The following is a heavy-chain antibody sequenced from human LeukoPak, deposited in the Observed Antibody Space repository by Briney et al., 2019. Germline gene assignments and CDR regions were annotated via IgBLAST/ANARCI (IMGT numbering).Heavy chain of an antibody. CDR1: GLTFSSYW. CDR3: AKDPRTTVTYYYDYYMDV. D-gene: IGHD4-17*01. Sequence: GRSLTLSCAASGLTFSSYWMSWVRQAPGKGLEGVANIKQEGSEKYYVDSVKGRFTISRDNAKNSLYLQMNSLRAEDTAVYYCAKDPRTTVTYYYDYYMDVWGKGTTVTVSS. V-gene: IGHV3-7*03. J-gene: IGHJ6*03. CDR2: IKQEGSEK.